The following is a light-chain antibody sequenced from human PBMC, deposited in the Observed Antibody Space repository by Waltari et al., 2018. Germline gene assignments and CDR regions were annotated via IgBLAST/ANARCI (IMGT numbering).Light chain of an antibody. CDR2: DNN. V-gene: IGLV1-51*01. J-gene: IGLJ2*01. Sequence: QSVLTQQPSVSAAPGRRVAISSSGSSSDICNHLAVWYQSLPGTAPKVLIYDNNKRPSGTPDRFSGSKSGTSATLGITGLQTGDEADYYCGTWDSSLSTVVFGGGTKVTVL. CDR1: SSDICNHL. CDR3: GTWDSSLSTVV.